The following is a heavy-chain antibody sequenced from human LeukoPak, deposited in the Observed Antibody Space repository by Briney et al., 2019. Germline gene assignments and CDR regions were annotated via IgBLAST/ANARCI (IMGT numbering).Heavy chain of an antibody. CDR1: GFTFSSYS. Sequence: GGSLRLSCAASGFTFSSYSMNWVRQAPGKGLEWVSSISSSSSYIYYADSVKGRFTISRDNAKNSLYLQMNSLRAEDTAVYYCARDGLRTVYGMDVWGQGTTVTVSS. CDR2: ISSSSSYI. CDR3: ARDGLRTVYGMDV. V-gene: IGHV3-21*01. J-gene: IGHJ6*02. D-gene: IGHD4-17*01.